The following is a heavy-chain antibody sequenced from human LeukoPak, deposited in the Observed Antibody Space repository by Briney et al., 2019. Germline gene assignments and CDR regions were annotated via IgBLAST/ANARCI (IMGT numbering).Heavy chain of an antibody. CDR1: GFTFSSYA. D-gene: IGHD1-26*01. V-gene: IGHV3-23*01. CDR3: AKDLVEVPGSYGDGDY. CDR2: TSGSGGST. Sequence: GGSLRLSCAASGFTFSSYAMSWVRQAPGKGLEWVSATSGSGGSTYYADSVKGRFTISRDNSKNTLYLQMNSLRAEDTAVYYCAKDLVEVPGSYGDGDYWGQGTLVTVSS. J-gene: IGHJ4*02.